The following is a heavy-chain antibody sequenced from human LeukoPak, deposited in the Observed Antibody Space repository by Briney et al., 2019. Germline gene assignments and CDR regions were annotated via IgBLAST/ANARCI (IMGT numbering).Heavy chain of an antibody. D-gene: IGHD3-22*01. Sequence: SETVSCKESGGSFRKYTISWVQQAPGQGLEWMGGITPILGTANYAQNFQGRVTIPAQESTSTAYMELSSLRSEHTAVYYCARDAAIYDTSAYYYLWWGQGTLVTVSS. CDR3: ARDAAIYDTSAYYYLW. J-gene: IGHJ4*02. V-gene: IGHV1-69*13. CDR1: GGSFRKYT. CDR2: ITPILGTA.